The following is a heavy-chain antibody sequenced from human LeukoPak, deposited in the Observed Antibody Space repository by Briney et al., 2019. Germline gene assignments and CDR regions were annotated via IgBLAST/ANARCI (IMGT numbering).Heavy chain of an antibody. CDR3: ARGEMATIRDYYSYGMDV. CDR1: GGTFSSYA. J-gene: IGHJ6*02. V-gene: IGHV1-69*04. D-gene: IGHD5-24*01. CDR2: ISPIFGIA. Sequence: GASVKLSCKASGGTFSSYAISWVRQAPGQGLEWMGRISPIFGIANYAQTFQGRVTIAADKSTSTAYMELSSLRSEDTAVYYCARGEMATIRDYYSYGMDVWGQGPTVTVSS.